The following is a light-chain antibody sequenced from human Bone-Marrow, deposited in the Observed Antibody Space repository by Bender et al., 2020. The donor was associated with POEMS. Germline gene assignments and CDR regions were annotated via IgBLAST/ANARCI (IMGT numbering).Light chain of an antibody. CDR3: SSWDDSLSGWV. V-gene: IGLV2-11*01. CDR1: SNNVGDYNF. Sequence: QSALTQPRSVSGSPGQSVTISCTGTSNNVGDYNFVSWYQQHPGKAPKLMIYDVTKRPSGVPARFSGSKSGTSASLAISDIQSEDEGDYYCSSWDDSLSGWVFGGGTKLTVL. CDR2: DVT. J-gene: IGLJ3*02.